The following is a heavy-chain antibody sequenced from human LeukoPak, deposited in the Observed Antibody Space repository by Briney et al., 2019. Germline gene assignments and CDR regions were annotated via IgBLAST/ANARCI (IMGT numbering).Heavy chain of an antibody. CDR2: MSYDGSTK. V-gene: IGHV3-30*04. CDR1: GFTFSSYA. Sequence: GGSLRLSCAASGFTFSSYAMHWVRQAPGKGLEWVAVMSYDGSTKYYADSVKGRFTISRDNSKNTLYLQMNSLRAEDTAVYYCAAIVGATTPPFDYWGQGTLVTVSS. D-gene: IGHD1-26*01. J-gene: IGHJ4*02. CDR3: AAIVGATTPPFDY.